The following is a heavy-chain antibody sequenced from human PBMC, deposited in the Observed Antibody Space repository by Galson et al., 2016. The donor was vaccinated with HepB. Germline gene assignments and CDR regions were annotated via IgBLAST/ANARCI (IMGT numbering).Heavy chain of an antibody. D-gene: IGHD3-10*01. J-gene: IGHJ6*02. Sequence: SLRLSCAASGFTFDDYTMHWVRQAPGKGLEWVALISWDGRSPDYADSVRGRYTISRENRQNLLYLQMNDLTSEDTALYYCGKDWGSLWESSGKGMDVWGQGTTVIVSS. V-gene: IGHV3-43*01. CDR3: GKDWGSLWESSGKGMDV. CDR1: GFTFDDYT. CDR2: ISWDGRSP.